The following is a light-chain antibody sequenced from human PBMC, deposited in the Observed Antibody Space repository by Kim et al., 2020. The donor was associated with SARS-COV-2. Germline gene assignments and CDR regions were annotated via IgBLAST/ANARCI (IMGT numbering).Light chain of an antibody. CDR3: ATCDDSLSGWV. J-gene: IGLJ3*02. CDR2: RNT. CDR1: TSNVASIS. V-gene: IGLV1-47*01. Sequence: QIVTISCSAPTSNVASISVSWFHPLPGTAPNLVFFRNTHPPSGVPDRFSGSRSGTSASLAISGLRSGHEATYYCATCDDSLSGWVFGGGTQLTVL.